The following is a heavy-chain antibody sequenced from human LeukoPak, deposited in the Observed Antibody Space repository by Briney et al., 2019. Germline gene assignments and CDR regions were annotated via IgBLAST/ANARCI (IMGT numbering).Heavy chain of an antibody. CDR3: ARDNDFDY. Sequence: SETLSLTCTVSGGSIISRSYYWSWIRQPPGKGLEWIGNIYYHGNTYYNPSLKGRVTISVDTSKNQFSLKLSSVTAADTAVYYCARDNDFDYWGQGTLVTVSS. CDR1: GGSIISRSYY. V-gene: IGHV4-39*01. D-gene: IGHD1-1*01. J-gene: IGHJ4*02. CDR2: IYYHGNT.